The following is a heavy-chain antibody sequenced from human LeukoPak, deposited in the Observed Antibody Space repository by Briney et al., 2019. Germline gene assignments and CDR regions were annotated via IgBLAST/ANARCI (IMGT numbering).Heavy chain of an antibody. CDR2: IRTKAYGGTT. CDR1: GFTFGDYG. CDR3: TRVGHSSGWYNWFDP. V-gene: IGHV3-49*04. J-gene: IGHJ5*02. Sequence: TGGSLRLSCTASGFTFGDYGMNWVRQAPGKGLEWVGFIRTKAYGGTTEYAASVKGRFTISRDDSQPIAYLQMNSLKTEDTAVYFCTRVGHSSGWYNWFDPWGQGTLVAVSS. D-gene: IGHD6-19*01.